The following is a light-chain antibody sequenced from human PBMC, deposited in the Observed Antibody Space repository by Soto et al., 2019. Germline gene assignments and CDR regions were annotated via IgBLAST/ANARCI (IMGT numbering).Light chain of an antibody. CDR2: GVT. Sequence: QSALTQPASVSGSPGQSITISCTGTSSDIGSQNFVSWHQQRPGKAPKFIIYGVTNRPSGVSNRFSGSKSGNTASLTISGLQADDEADYHCSSYSTSYTWVFGGGTKLTVL. J-gene: IGLJ3*02. V-gene: IGLV2-14*01. CDR1: SSDIGSQNF. CDR3: SSYSTSYTWV.